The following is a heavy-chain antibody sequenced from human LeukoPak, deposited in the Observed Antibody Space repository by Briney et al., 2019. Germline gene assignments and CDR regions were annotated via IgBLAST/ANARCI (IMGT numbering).Heavy chain of an antibody. CDR3: ARGGYSYGGYYYMDV. Sequence: GGSLRLSCAASGFTFSSYSMNWVRQAPGKGLEWVSSISSSSSYIYYADSVKGRFTISRDNAKNSLYLQMNSLRAEDTAVYYCARGGYSYGGYYYMDVWGKGTTVTVSS. D-gene: IGHD5-18*01. J-gene: IGHJ6*03. V-gene: IGHV3-21*01. CDR1: GFTFSSYS. CDR2: ISSSSSYI.